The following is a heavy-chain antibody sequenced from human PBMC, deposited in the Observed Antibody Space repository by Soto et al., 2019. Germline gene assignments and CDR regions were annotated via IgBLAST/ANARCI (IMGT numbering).Heavy chain of an antibody. V-gene: IGHV4-59*01. CDR3: ARLIRGFIGQDGTDYFVY. Sequence: PSETLSLTCTVSGDSISSYYWSWIRQSPGKGLEWIGYIHASGSTDYNPSLRSRVTISLDTSKNQFSLKPSSVTAADTAVYYCARLIRGFIGQDGTDYFVYWGQGTLVTGSS. D-gene: IGHD3-10*01. CDR1: GDSISSYY. CDR2: IHASGST. J-gene: IGHJ4*02.